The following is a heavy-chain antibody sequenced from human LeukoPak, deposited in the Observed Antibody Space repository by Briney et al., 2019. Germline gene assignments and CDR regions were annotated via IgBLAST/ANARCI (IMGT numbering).Heavy chain of an antibody. V-gene: IGHV3-48*04. CDR3: ARGQFIDY. CDR1: GFTFSTYS. J-gene: IGHJ4*02. Sequence: GGSLRLSCEASGFTFSTYSMNWVRQAPGKGLEWVSYISSSTIYYADSVKGRFTISRDNAKNSLYLQMNSLRAEDTAVYYCARGQFIDYWGQGTLVTVSS. D-gene: IGHD6-19*01. CDR2: ISSSTI.